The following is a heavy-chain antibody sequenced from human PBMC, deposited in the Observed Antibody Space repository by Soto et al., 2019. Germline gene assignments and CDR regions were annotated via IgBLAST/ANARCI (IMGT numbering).Heavy chain of an antibody. CDR1: GFTFSSYG. J-gene: IGHJ4*02. Sequence: QVQLVESGGGVVQPGRSLRLSCAASGFTFSSYGMHWVRQAPGKGLEWVAVISYDGSNKYYADTVKGRFTISRYNSNNPLYLQMNSLRAEATAVYYCAKGSNNWNALDYWGQGTLVTVSS. CDR3: AKGSNNWNALDY. CDR2: ISYDGSNK. D-gene: IGHD1-20*01. V-gene: IGHV3-30*18.